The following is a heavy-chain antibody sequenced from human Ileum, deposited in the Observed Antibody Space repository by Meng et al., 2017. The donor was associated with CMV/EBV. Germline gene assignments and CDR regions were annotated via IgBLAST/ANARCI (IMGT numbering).Heavy chain of an antibody. CDR2: IKQDGNEI. CDR3: ARGGGRYEY. D-gene: IGHD6-19*01. CDR1: GFTFSSYW. J-gene: IGHJ4*02. V-gene: IGHV3-7*01. Sequence: GGSLRLSCEASGFTFSSYWMGWVRQAPGKGLEWVANIKQDGNEIYYVDSVKGRFTNSRDNSKNSLYLQMNSLRAEDTAVYYCARGGGRYEYWGQGTLVTVSS.